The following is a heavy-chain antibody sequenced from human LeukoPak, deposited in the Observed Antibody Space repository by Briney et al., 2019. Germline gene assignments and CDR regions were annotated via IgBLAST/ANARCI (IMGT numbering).Heavy chain of an antibody. Sequence: ASVKVSCKASGYTFTGYYMHWVRQAPGQGLEWMGWINPNSGGTNYAQKLQGRVTMTTDTSTSTAYMELRSLRSDDTAVYYCARDPGLVATINFDYWGQGTLVTVSS. CDR1: GYTFTGYY. CDR2: INPNSGGT. V-gene: IGHV1-2*02. CDR3: ARDPGLVATINFDY. D-gene: IGHD5-12*01. J-gene: IGHJ4*02.